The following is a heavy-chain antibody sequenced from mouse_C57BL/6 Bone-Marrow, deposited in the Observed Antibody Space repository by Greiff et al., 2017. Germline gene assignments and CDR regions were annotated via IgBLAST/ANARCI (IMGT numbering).Heavy chain of an antibody. J-gene: IGHJ4*01. D-gene: IGHD2-3*01. CDR2: IYIGNGYT. CDR1: GYTFTSYG. V-gene: IGHV1-58*01. CDR3: ARCYDGYYADAMDY. Sequence: DVKLQESGAELVRPGSSVKMSCKTSGYTFTSYGINWVKQRPGQGLEWIGYIYIGNGYTEYNEKFKGKATLTSDTSSSTAYMQLSSLTSEDSAIYFCARCYDGYYADAMDYWGQGTSVTVSS.